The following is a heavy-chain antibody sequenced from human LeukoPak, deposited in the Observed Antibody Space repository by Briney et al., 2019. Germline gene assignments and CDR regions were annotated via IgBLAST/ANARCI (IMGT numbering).Heavy chain of an antibody. D-gene: IGHD2-2*01. CDR1: GFTFGDYA. J-gene: IGHJ4*02. V-gene: IGHV3-49*04. CDR2: IQAKAYGGAT. Sequence: GRSLRLSCSTSGFTFGDYAMSWVRQAPGKGLEWVGFIQAKAYGGATKYAASVNGRFSISRDDYQSIANLQMNDLKTEDTAVYYCTRAPHPRCSSSGCYLDYWGQGTLVTVSS. CDR3: TRAPHPRCSSSGCYLDY.